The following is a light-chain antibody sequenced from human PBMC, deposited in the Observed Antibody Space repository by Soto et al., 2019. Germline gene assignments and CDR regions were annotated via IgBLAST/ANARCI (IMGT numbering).Light chain of an antibody. J-gene: IGLJ2*01. CDR2: EGS. Sequence: QSALTQPASVSGSPGQSITISCTGTSSDVGSYNLVSWYQQHPGKAPKLMIYEGSKRPSGVPNRFSDSKSGNTASLTISGLQAEDEADYYCCSYAGSSNVVFGGGTKLTVL. V-gene: IGLV2-23*01. CDR3: CSYAGSSNVV. CDR1: SSDVGSYNL.